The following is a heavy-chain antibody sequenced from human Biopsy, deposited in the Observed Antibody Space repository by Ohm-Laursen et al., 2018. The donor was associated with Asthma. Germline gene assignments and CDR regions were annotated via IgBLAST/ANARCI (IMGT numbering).Heavy chain of an antibody. Sequence: GSSVKVSCNVPGGTFSNFAISWVRQAPGQGLEWLGGIMTVFGTTNYAQKFQGRVTITADESTGTAYMEVTSLRSEDTAIYYCARCQVGYSSGWSLLLKKIYYSGMDVWGQGTAVTVSS. CDR2: IMTVFGTT. J-gene: IGHJ6*02. CDR3: ARCQVGYSSGWSLLLKKIYYSGMDV. CDR1: GGTFSNFA. D-gene: IGHD6-19*01. V-gene: IGHV1-69*01.